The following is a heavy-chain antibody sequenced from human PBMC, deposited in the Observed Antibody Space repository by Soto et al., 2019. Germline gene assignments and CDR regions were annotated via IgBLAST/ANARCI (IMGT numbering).Heavy chain of an antibody. CDR3: ARGSDIVVVPAALIRTNNWFDP. Sequence: QVQLQQWGAGLLKPSETLSLTCSVYGGSFSGYYWCWIRQPPGKGLEWIGEINHSGSTNYNPSLKSRVTISVDTSKNQFSLKLSSVTAADTAVYYCARGSDIVVVPAALIRTNNWFDPWGQGTLVTVSS. D-gene: IGHD2-2*01. CDR1: GGSFSGYY. V-gene: IGHV4-34*01. J-gene: IGHJ5*02. CDR2: INHSGST.